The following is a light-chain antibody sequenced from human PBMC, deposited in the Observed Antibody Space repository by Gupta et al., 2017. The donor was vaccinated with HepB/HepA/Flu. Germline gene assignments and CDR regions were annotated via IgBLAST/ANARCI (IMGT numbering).Light chain of an antibody. CDR1: QTISIW. V-gene: IGKV1-5*03. CDR2: RAS. CDR3: QQYKSYLS. J-gene: IGKJ3*01. Sequence: DIQMTQSPSTLSASVGDRVTITCRASQTISIWLAWYQQKPGEAPKLLNYRASSIQTGVPSRFSGSGSGTEFTLTISSLQPDDFATYYCQQYKSYLSFGPGTKVDIK.